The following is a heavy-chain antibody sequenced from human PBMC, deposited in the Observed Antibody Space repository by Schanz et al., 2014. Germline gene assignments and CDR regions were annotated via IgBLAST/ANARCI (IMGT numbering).Heavy chain of an antibody. CDR3: ARGGSGSHYRLDY. D-gene: IGHD1-26*01. CDR2: ISGSSRTI. V-gene: IGHV3-48*01. CDR1: GFGFSSYR. J-gene: IGHJ4*02. Sequence: EVQLVESGGGLIQPGGSLRLSCAASGFGFSSYRMNWVRQAPGKGLEWVSYISGSSRTIYYADSMKGRFTVSRDNAENALYLQMNSLRAEDTGLYFCARGGSGSHYRLDYWGQGTLVTVSS.